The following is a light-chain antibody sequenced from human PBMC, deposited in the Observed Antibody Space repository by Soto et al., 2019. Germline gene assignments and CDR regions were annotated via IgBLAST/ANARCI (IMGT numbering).Light chain of an antibody. CDR3: SSYTSSSTDYV. Sequence: QSVLTQPGSVSGSPGQSVTISCTGTSSDFGGYNYVSWYQQHPGKAPKLMIYDVSNRPSGVSNRFSGSKSGNTASLTISGLQAEDEADYYCSSYTSSSTDYVFGTGTKVT. CDR2: DVS. V-gene: IGLV2-14*01. CDR1: SSDFGGYNY. J-gene: IGLJ1*01.